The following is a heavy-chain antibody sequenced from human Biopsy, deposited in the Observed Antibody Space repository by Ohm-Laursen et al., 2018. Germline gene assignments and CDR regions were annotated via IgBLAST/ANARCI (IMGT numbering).Heavy chain of an antibody. D-gene: IGHD1-26*01. J-gene: IGHJ4*02. V-gene: IGHV1-2*02. CDR1: GYTFTGHY. CDR3: ARDRHEYSGSFYV. Sequence: SVKVSCKASGYTFTGHYMHWVRQAPGQGLEWMGWINPNSGGTKYAQKFQVRVTMTRDTSTSTAYMELSGLTSDDTAVYYCARDRHEYSGSFYVWGQGSLVTVSS. CDR2: INPNSGGT.